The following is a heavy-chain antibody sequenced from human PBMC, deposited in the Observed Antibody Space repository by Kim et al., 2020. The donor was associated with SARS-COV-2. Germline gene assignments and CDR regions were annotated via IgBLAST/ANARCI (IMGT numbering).Heavy chain of an antibody. CDR3: AKHPGSYYYYAMDV. CDR2: ISSGGGNT. CDR1: GLTFSSYA. J-gene: IGHJ6*02. Sequence: GGSLRLSCAASGLTFSSYAMGWVRQAPGTGLEWVSGISSGGGNTYYADSVKGRFTISRDNSKNTLYLQMNSLRAEDTAVYYCAKHPGSYYYYAMDVWGPGTTVTVSS. D-gene: IGHD2-15*01. V-gene: IGHV3-23*01.